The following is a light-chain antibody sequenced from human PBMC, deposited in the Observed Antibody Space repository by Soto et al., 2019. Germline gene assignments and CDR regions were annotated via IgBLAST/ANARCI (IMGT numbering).Light chain of an antibody. CDR2: EGS. J-gene: IGLJ3*02. Sequence: QSVLTQPASVSGSPGQSITISCTGTRSDVGRYNLVSWYQQHPGKAPKLMIYEGSKRPSGVSNRFSGSKSGNTASLTISGLQAEDEADYYCCSYAGSSTWVFGGGTKLTVL. CDR3: CSYAGSSTWV. V-gene: IGLV2-23*01. CDR1: RSDVGRYNL.